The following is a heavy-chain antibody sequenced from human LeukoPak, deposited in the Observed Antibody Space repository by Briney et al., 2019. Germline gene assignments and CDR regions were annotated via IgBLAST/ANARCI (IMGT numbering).Heavy chain of an antibody. CDR2: INHSGST. CDR3: ARALIGYYFDY. Sequence: SETLSLTCTVSGGSISSYYWSWIRQPPGKGLEWIGEINHSGSTNYNPSLESRVTISVDTSKNQFSLKLSSVTAADTAVYYCARALIGYYFDYWGQGTLVTVSS. D-gene: IGHD2-8*01. CDR1: GGSISSYY. J-gene: IGHJ4*02. V-gene: IGHV4-34*01.